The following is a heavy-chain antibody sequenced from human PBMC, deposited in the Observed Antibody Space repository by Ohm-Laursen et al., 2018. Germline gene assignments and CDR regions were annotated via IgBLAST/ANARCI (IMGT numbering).Heavy chain of an antibody. D-gene: IGHD1/OR15-1a*01. CDR3: ARMGPQQPHWYFDL. V-gene: IGHV1-8*01. J-gene: IGHJ2*01. Sequence: ASVKASCQASGYTFTSYDINWVRQATGQGLEWMGWMNPNSGNTGYAQKFQGRVTMTRNTSINTAYMELSSLRSEETAVYYCARMGPQQPHWYFDLWGRGTLVTVSS. CDR1: GYTFTSYD. CDR2: MNPNSGNT.